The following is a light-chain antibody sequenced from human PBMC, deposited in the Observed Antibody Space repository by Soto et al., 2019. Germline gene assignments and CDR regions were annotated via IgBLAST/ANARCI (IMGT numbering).Light chain of an antibody. CDR1: SSDVGGYNY. J-gene: IGLJ2*01. V-gene: IGLV2-14*01. CDR2: DVS. Sequence: QDALTQPASVSGSPGQSITISCTGTSSDVGGYNYVSWYQQHPGKAPKLMIYDVSNRPSGVSNRFSGSKSGNTASLTISGLQAEDEADYYCSSFTSSSTTVFGGGTKLTVL. CDR3: SSFTSSSTTV.